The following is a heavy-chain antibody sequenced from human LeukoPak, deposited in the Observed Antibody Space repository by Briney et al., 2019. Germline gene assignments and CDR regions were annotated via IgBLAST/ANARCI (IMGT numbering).Heavy chain of an antibody. Sequence: PSETLSLTCTVSGGSISVYYWNWIRQPPGKGLEWIGYVSYSGSTNYNPSLKSRVTISVDTSKNQFSLKVSSVTAADTAVYYCARRRLANYDLDYWGQGTLVTVSS. J-gene: IGHJ4*02. D-gene: IGHD1-7*01. CDR3: ARRRLANYDLDY. V-gene: IGHV4-59*08. CDR1: GGSISVYY. CDR2: VSYSGST.